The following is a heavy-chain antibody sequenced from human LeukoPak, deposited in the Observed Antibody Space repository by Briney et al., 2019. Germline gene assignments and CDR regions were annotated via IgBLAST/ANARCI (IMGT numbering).Heavy chain of an antibody. CDR1: GGTFSSYA. Sequence: ASVKVSCKASGGTFSSYAISWVRQAPEQGLEWMGRIIPILGIANYAQKFQGRVTITADKSTSTAYMELSSLRSGDTAVYYCARGRFGVYYYDSSGYPGWFDPWGQGTLVTVSS. CDR2: IIPILGIA. CDR3: ARGRFGVYYYDSSGYPGWFDP. D-gene: IGHD3-22*01. V-gene: IGHV1-69*04. J-gene: IGHJ5*02.